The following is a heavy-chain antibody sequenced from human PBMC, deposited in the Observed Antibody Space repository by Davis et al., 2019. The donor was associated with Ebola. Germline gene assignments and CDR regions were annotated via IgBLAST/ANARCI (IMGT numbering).Heavy chain of an antibody. J-gene: IGHJ5*02. Sequence: SVKVSCKASGGTFSSYAISWVRQAPGQGLEWMGGIIPIFGTANYAQKFQGRVTITRDTSASTAYMELSSLRSEDTAVYYCAPDRCTGGVCYWFDPWGQGTLVTVSS. CDR1: GGTFSSYA. CDR3: APDRCTGGVCYWFDP. CDR2: IIPIFGTA. V-gene: IGHV1-69*05. D-gene: IGHD2-8*02.